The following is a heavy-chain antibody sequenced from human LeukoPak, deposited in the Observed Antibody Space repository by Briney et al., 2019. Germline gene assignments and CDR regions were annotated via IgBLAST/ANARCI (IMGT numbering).Heavy chain of an antibody. CDR3: ARCMSELDYGDYAYYYHMDV. V-gene: IGHV4-61*09. Sequence: PSETLSLTCTVSVDSLTSGSRYWRWVRQPAGKGLEWIGHFYSSTRTTYNPSLESRVTISGDTAKNQFSLKLDSVTAADTAVYFCARCMSELDYGDYAYYYHMDVWGKGTTVTVSS. D-gene: IGHD4-17*01. CDR2: FYSSTRT. J-gene: IGHJ6*04. CDR1: VDSLTSGSRY.